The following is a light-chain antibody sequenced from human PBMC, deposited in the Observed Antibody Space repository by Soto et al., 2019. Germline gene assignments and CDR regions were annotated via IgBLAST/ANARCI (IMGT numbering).Light chain of an antibody. Sequence: DNQMTQSPSSLSATVGARVPSTGRARKSMSRYLNWYQQKPGKAPKLLIYAASSLQSGVPSRFSGRGSGTDFTLTISSLQPEDVATYYCQQSYSTPITFGQGTRL. V-gene: IGKV1-39*01. J-gene: IGKJ5*01. CDR1: KSMSRY. CDR2: AAS. CDR3: QQSYSTPIT.